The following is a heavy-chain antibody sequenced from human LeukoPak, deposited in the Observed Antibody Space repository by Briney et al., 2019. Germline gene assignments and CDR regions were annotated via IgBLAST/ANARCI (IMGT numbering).Heavy chain of an antibody. V-gene: IGHV1-46*01. Sequence: ASVKVSCKASGYTFTTYYIQWVRQAPGQGLEWMGIINPNSDSTNYAQKFQGRVTMAKDTSTSTVYLELSSLKSEDTAVYYCALFCSGVNCSHDFDYLGQGTLVTVSS. CDR2: INPNSDST. D-gene: IGHD2-15*01. J-gene: IGHJ4*02. CDR1: GYTFTTYY. CDR3: ALFCSGVNCSHDFDY.